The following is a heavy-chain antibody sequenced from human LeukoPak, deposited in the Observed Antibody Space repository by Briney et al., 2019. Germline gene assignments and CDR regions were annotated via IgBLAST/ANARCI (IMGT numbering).Heavy chain of an antibody. D-gene: IGHD5-18*01. J-gene: IGHJ6*02. CDR2: IYYSGST. V-gene: IGHV4-59*08. Sequence: SETLSLTCTVSGGSISSYYWSWIRQPPGKGLEWLGYIYYSGSTNYNPSLKSRVTISVDTSKNQFSLKLSSVTAADTAVYYCARGSYGYYYYYGMDVWGQGTTVTVSS. CDR3: ARGSYGYYYYYGMDV. CDR1: GGSISSYY.